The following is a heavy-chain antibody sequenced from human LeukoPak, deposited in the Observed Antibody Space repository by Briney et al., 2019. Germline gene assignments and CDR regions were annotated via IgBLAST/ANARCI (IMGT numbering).Heavy chain of an antibody. V-gene: IGHV1-18*01. CDR3: ARYCDSTSCYSPLYYMDV. CDR2: ISGYTGDT. CDR1: GYSFSDYA. D-gene: IGHD2-2*02. Sequence: ASVKVSCKASGYSFSDYAISWVRQAPGQGLEWIGWISGYTGDTKFAQKFQGRVTMTTDTPTSTAYMDLRSLRSDDTAVYYCARYCDSTSCYSPLYYMDVWGKGTTVTVSS. J-gene: IGHJ6*03.